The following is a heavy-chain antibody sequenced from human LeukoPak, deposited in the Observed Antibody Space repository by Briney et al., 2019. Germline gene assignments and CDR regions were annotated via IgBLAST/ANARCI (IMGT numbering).Heavy chain of an antibody. CDR2: ISSSSTI. V-gene: IGHV3-48*04. Sequence: GGSLRLSCAASGFTFSSYSMNWVRQAPGKGLEWVSYISSSSTIYYADSVKGRFTISRDNAKNSLYLQMNSLRAEDTPVYYCARDSGRLTYYFDFWGQGTLVTVSS. D-gene: IGHD3-10*01. CDR1: GFTFSSYS. CDR3: ARDSGRLTYYFDF. J-gene: IGHJ4*02.